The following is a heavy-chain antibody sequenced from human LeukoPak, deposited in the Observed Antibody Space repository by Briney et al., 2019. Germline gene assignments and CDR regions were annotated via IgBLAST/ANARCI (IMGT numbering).Heavy chain of an antibody. J-gene: IGHJ4*02. CDR3: ARSNETIDY. CDR2: INHSGST. CDR1: GGSFSGYY. Sequence: SETLSLTCAVYGGSFSGYYWNWIRQPPGKGLEWIGEINHSGSTNYNLSLKSRVTISVDTSKNQFSLKLSSVTAADTAVYYCARSNETIDYWGQGTLVTVSS. V-gene: IGHV4-34*01. D-gene: IGHD1-1*01.